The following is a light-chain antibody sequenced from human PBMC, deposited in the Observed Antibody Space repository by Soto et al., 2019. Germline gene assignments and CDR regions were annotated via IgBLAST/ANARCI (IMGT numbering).Light chain of an antibody. Sequence: EVVMPQSPATLYVSPGERATFSCSASQGVSSNLAWYQQKPGQAPRLLIYGASTRATGIPARFSGSGSGTEFTLTISSLQSEDFAVYYCQQYNNWPPRVTFGQGTRLEIK. V-gene: IGKV3-15*01. CDR3: QQYNNWPPRVT. J-gene: IGKJ5*01. CDR2: GAS. CDR1: QGVSSN.